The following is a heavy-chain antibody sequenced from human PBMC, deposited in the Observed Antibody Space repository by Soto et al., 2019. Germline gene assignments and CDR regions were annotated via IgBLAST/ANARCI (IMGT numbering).Heavy chain of an antibody. V-gene: IGHV4-59*01. CDR3: ARGPRYYYDSSGYISNWFDP. J-gene: IGHJ5*02. CDR1: GGSISSYY. Sequence: ASETLSLTCTVSGGSISSYYWSWIRQPPGKXLEWIGYIYYSGSTNYNPSLKSRVTISVDTSKNQFSLKLSSVTAADTAVYYCARGPRYYYDSSGYISNWFDPWGQGTLVTVCS. CDR2: IYYSGST. D-gene: IGHD3-22*01.